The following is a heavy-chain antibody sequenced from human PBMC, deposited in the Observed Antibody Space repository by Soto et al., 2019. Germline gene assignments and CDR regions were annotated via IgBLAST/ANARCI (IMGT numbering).Heavy chain of an antibody. V-gene: IGHV3-23*01. D-gene: IGHD5-12*01. Sequence: GGSLRLSCAASGFTFSIYAMSWVRQAPGEGLEWVSVISGGGVNTHYAASVKGRFTISRDNSKNTLNLQMNSLRREDTAVYYCVAGYICDESPRYSYGMDGWGQGTTVTVSS. CDR2: ISGGGVNT. CDR1: GFTFSIYA. J-gene: IGHJ6*02. CDR3: VAGYICDESPRYSYGMDG.